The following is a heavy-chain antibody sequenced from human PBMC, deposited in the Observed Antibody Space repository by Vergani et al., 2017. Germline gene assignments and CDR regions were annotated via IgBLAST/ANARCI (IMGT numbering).Heavy chain of an antibody. J-gene: IGHJ4*02. D-gene: IGHD6-19*01. V-gene: IGHV3-7*03. Sequence: EVQLLESGGGLVQPGGSLRLSCAASGFTFSSYAMSWVRQAPGKGLEWVANIKQDGSEKYYGDSVKGRFTISRDKSRNTLYLQMNSLRAEDTAEYYCARGGGLHWLILGYWGQGTLVTVSS. CDR1: GFTFSSYA. CDR2: IKQDGSEK. CDR3: ARGGGLHWLILGY.